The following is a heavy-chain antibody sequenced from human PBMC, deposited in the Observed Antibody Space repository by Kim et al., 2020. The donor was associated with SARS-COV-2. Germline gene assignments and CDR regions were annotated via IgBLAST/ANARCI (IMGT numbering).Heavy chain of an antibody. J-gene: IGHJ5*02. CDR2: IYYSGST. CDR3: ARLDSSGPRGNWFDP. D-gene: IGHD6-19*01. Sequence: SETLSLTCTVSGGSISSSSYYWGWIRQPPGKGLEWIGSIYYSGSTYYNPSLKSRVTISVDTSKNQFSLKLSSVTAADTAVYYCARLDSSGPRGNWFDPWGQGTLVTVSS. CDR1: GGSISSSSYY. V-gene: IGHV4-39*01.